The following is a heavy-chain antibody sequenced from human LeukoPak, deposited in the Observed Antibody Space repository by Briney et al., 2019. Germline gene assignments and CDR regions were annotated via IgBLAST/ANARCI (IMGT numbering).Heavy chain of an antibody. J-gene: IGHJ4*02. CDR2: ISAYNGNT. V-gene: IGHV1-18*04. CDR1: GYIFTDYY. CDR3: ARDWSGYSYGPDFDY. D-gene: IGHD5-18*01. Sequence: ASVKVSCKASGYIFTDYYMHWVRQAPGQGLEWMGWISAYNGNTNYAQKLQGRVTMTTDTSTSTAYMELRSLRSDDTAVYYCARDWSGYSYGPDFDYWGQGTLVTVSS.